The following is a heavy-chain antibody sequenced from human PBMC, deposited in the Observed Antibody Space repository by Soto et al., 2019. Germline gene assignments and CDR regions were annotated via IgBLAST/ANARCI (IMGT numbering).Heavy chain of an antibody. Sequence: QVQLVQSGAEVKKPGASVKVSCKASGYTLTSYDINWVRQATGQGLEWMGWMNPNSGNTGYAQKFQGRVTMTRNTSISTAYMELSSLRSEDTAVYYCARDHSSGWYGPYYYYGMDVWGQGTTVTVSS. J-gene: IGHJ6*02. CDR3: ARDHSSGWYGPYYYYGMDV. CDR2: MNPNSGNT. V-gene: IGHV1-8*01. CDR1: GYTLTSYD. D-gene: IGHD6-19*01.